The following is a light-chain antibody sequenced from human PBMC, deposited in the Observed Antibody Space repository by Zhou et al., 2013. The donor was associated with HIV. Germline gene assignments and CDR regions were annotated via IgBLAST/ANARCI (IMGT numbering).Light chain of an antibody. CDR3: QQANSFPRT. CDR2: SAS. Sequence: DIQMTQSPSSVSASVGDRVTITCRASQVIGDRLAWYQQKPGKAPKLLIYSASSLYGGVPSRFRGSGSGTDFILTISSLQPEDFATYSCQQANSFPRTFGQGTKVEI. V-gene: IGKV1-12*01. CDR1: QVIGDR. J-gene: IGKJ1*01.